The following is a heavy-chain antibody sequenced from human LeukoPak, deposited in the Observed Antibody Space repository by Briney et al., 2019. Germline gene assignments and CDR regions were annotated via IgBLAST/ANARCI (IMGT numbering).Heavy chain of an antibody. CDR1: GFTFGSYA. J-gene: IGHJ4*02. V-gene: IGHV3-23*01. D-gene: IGHD1-26*01. Sequence: GRSLRLSCAASGFTFGSYAMSWVRQAPGKGLEWVSAISGSGGSTYYADSVKGRFTISRDNSKNTLYLQMNSLRAEDTAVYYCAKDRSRVGAAVTIDYWGQETLVTVSS. CDR2: ISGSGGST. CDR3: AKDRSRVGAAVTIDY.